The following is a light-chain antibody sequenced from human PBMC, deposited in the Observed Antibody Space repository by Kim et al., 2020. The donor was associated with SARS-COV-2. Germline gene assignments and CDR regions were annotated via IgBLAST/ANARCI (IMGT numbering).Light chain of an antibody. CDR1: QSVSSSY. CDR3: QQYGRSPDS. CDR2: GAS. J-gene: IGKJ2*03. Sequence: WSPGERATVTCRASQSVSSSYLAWYQQKPGQAPRLLNKGASSRATGIPDRFSGSGSGTDFTLTISRLEPEDFAVYYCQQYGRSPDSFGQGTKLEI. V-gene: IGKV3-20*01.